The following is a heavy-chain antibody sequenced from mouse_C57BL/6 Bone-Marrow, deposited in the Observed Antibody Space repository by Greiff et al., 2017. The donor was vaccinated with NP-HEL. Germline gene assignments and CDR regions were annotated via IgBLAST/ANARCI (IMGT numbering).Heavy chain of an antibody. CDR1: GYTFTSYG. J-gene: IGHJ4*01. CDR3: ARADYGSSYTSGY. V-gene: IGHV1-81*01. D-gene: IGHD1-1*01. Sequence: VKVVESGAELARPGASVKLSCKASGYTFTSYGISWVKQRTGQGLEWIGEIYPRSGNTYYNEKFKGKATLTADKSSSTAYMELRSLTSEDSAVYFCARADYGSSYTSGYWGQGTSVTVSS. CDR2: IYPRSGNT.